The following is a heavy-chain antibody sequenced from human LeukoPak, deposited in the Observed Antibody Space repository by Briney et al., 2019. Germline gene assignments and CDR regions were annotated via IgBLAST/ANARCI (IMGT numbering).Heavy chain of an antibody. CDR3: ARARRLQFIDY. V-gene: IGHV4-39*01. Sequence: SETLSLTCTVSGGSISSSSYYWGWIRQPPGKGLEWIGSIYYSGSTYYNPSLKSRVTISVDTSKDQFSLKLSSVTAADTAVYYCARARRLQFIDYWGQGTLVTVSS. J-gene: IGHJ4*02. D-gene: IGHD5-24*01. CDR1: GGSISSSSYY. CDR2: IYYSGST.